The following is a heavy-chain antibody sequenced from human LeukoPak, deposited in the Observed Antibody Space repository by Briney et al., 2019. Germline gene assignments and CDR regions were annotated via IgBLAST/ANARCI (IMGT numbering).Heavy chain of an antibody. Sequence: PSETLSLTCTVSGGSISSYYWSWIRQPPGKGLEWIGYIYYSGSTNYNPSLKSRVTISVDTSKNQFSRKLSSVTAADTAVYYCARVRMVATAMVHYYYYMDVWGKGTTVTVSS. CDR3: ARVRMVATAMVHYYYYMDV. V-gene: IGHV4-59*01. J-gene: IGHJ6*03. CDR2: IYYSGST. D-gene: IGHD5-18*01. CDR1: GGSISSYY.